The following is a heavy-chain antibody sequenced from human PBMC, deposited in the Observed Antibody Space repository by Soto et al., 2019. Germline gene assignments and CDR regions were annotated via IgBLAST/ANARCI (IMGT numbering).Heavy chain of an antibody. V-gene: IGHV3-30*18. D-gene: IGHD5-12*01. CDR2: ISYDGSNK. CDR3: AKDLVATIAFDWYFDL. CDR1: GFTFSSYG. Sequence: QVQLVESGGGVVQPGRSLRLSCAASGFTFSSYGMHWVRQAPGKGLEWVAVISYDGSNKYYADSVKGRFTISRDNSKNNLYLQMNSLRAEDTAVYYCAKDLVATIAFDWYFDLWGRGTLVTVSS. J-gene: IGHJ2*01.